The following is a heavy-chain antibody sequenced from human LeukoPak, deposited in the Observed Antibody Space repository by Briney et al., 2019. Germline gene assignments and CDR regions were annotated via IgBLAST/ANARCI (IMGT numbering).Heavy chain of an antibody. Sequence: GGSLRLSCAASGFTFSSYAMHWVRQAPGKGLEWVAVISYDGSNKYYADSVKGRFTISRDNSKNPLYLQMNSLRAEDTAVYYCARDGYCSGGSCGYFDYWGQGTLVTVSS. CDR3: ARDGYCSGGSCGYFDY. V-gene: IGHV3-30*04. CDR2: ISYDGSNK. D-gene: IGHD2-15*01. CDR1: GFTFSSYA. J-gene: IGHJ4*02.